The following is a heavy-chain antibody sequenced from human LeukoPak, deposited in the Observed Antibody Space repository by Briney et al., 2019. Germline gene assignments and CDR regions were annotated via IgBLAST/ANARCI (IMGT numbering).Heavy chain of an antibody. V-gene: IGHV3-7*01. CDR2: IKKDGSEK. D-gene: IGHD4-17*01. J-gene: IGHJ4*02. Sequence: GGSLRLSCAASGFTFSSYWMSWVRQAPGKGLEWVANIKKDGSEKYYVDSVKGRFTTSRDNAKNSLYLQMNSLRAEDTAVYYCARRGSYGDYSIDYWGQGTLVTVSS. CDR1: GFTFSSYW. CDR3: ARRGSYGDYSIDY.